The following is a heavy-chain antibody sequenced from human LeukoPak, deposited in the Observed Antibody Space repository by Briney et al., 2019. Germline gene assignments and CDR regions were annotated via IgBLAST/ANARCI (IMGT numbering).Heavy chain of an antibody. D-gene: IGHD6-13*01. V-gene: IGHV3-64*01. Sequence: GGSLRLSCAASGLTFSSYAMHWVRQAPGKGLEYVSAISSNGGSTYYANSVKGRFTISRDNSKNTLYLQMGSLRAEDMAVYYCARGVVIPGIAAAGTPADYWGQGTLVTVSS. CDR3: ARGVVIPGIAAAGTPADY. CDR1: GLTFSSYA. J-gene: IGHJ4*02. CDR2: ISSNGGST.